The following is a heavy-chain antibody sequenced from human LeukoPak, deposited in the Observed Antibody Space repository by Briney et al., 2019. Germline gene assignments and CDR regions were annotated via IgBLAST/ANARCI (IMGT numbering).Heavy chain of an antibody. Sequence: PGGSLRLSCAASGFTFSSYAMSWVPQAPGQGLEWVSAISGSGGSTYYADSVKGRFTISRDNSKNTPYLQMDSLRAEDTAVYYCAKANCGGDCRGYYFDYWGQGTLVTVSS. D-gene: IGHD2-21*01. V-gene: IGHV3-23*01. J-gene: IGHJ4*02. CDR3: AKANCGGDCRGYYFDY. CDR1: GFTFSSYA. CDR2: ISGSGGST.